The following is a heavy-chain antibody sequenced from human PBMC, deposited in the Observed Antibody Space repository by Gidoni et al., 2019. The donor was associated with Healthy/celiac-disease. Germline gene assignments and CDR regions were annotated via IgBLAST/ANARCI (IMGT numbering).Heavy chain of an antibody. J-gene: IGHJ6*02. CDR3: ARSHTSSSSWYWAGDYYGMDV. Sequence: QLILTESVPTLVKPTPTLSLTCTFSGFSPSPIGVVVGWTRQPPGKALERLARIYWNEDKRYRPSLKSRLTITKDTSKNQMVLTMTNMDPVDTATYYCARSHTSSSSWYWAGDYYGMDVWGQGTTVTVSS. CDR2: IYWNEDK. V-gene: IGHV2-5*01. CDR1: GFSPSPIGVV. D-gene: IGHD6-13*01.